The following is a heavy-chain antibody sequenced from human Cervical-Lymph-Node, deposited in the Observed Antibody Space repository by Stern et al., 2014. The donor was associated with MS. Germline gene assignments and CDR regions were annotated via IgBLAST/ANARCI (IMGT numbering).Heavy chain of an antibody. CDR1: GYTFTSYW. V-gene: IGHV5-51*01. J-gene: IGHJ4*02. CDR2: IFPGGADI. Sequence: EVQLVESGPEVKRPGESLKISCQASGYTFTSYWIGWVRQMPGKGLEWIAIIFPGGADIRYSPSFQGQVTIPADKTSSPAYLQWNNLKASDTAIYYCARQRYFDYWGQGTLVTVSS. CDR3: ARQRYFDY.